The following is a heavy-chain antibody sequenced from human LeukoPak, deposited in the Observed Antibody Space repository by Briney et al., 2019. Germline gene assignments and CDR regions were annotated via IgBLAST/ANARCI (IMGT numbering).Heavy chain of an antibody. Sequence: PGGSLRLSCAASGFTFSSYSMNWVRQVPGKGLEWVAIISNDGSRKYYAHSVEGRFTISRDNSKNTLYLQMDSLRAEDTAVYYCARDRAWNYFDYWGQGTLVTVSS. CDR2: ISNDGSRK. V-gene: IGHV3-30*03. CDR1: GFTFSSYS. CDR3: ARDRAWNYFDY. D-gene: IGHD3-3*01. J-gene: IGHJ4*02.